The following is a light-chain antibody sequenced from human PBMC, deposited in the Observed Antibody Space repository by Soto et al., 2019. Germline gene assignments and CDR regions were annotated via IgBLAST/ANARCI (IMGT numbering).Light chain of an antibody. CDR1: QRITTW. CDR2: DAS. J-gene: IGKJ1*01. Sequence: DIQMTQSPSTLSAPLGDSVTITCRASQRITTWLAWYQQKPGDAPQVLIYDASSLESGVPSRFSGSGSGTEFTLTISSLQPDDFATYYCKQYSYYWSCGQGTKVDIK. V-gene: IGKV1-5*01. CDR3: KQYSYYWS.